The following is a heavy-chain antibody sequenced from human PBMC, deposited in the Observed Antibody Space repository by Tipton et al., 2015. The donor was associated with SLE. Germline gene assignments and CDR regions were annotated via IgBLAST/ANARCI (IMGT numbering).Heavy chain of an antibody. Sequence: TLSLTCAVYGGSVSGHYWSWIRQPPGKGLEWIGEINHSGRTNYNPSLKSRVTISVDTSKNQFSLKLSSVTAADTAVYYCARAGPGGSAFDIWGQGTMVTVSS. V-gene: IGHV4-34*01. D-gene: IGHD1-26*01. CDR3: ARAGPGGSAFDI. J-gene: IGHJ3*02. CDR2: INHSGRT. CDR1: GGSVSGHY.